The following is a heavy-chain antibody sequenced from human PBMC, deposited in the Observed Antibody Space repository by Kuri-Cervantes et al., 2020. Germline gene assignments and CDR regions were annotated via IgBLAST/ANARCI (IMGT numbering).Heavy chain of an antibody. CDR3: AKADYYSSYYMHV. J-gene: IGHJ6*03. V-gene: IGHV3-48*03. Sequence: GGSLRLSCAASGFTFSSYEMNWVRQAPGKGLEWVSYISSSGSTIYYADSVKGRFTISRDISKNTLYLQMNSLRAEDTAVYYCAKADYYSSYYMHVWGKGTTVTVSS. CDR1: GFTFSSYE. CDR2: ISSSGSTI.